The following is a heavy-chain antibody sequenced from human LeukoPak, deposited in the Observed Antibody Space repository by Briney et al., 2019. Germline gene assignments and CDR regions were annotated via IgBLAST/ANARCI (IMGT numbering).Heavy chain of an antibody. D-gene: IGHD3-16*02. V-gene: IGHV4-34*01. CDR1: GGSFSGYY. CDR2: INHSGST. CDR3: ARGNPFWGSYRYGGRTNPYYFDY. Sequence: PSETLSLTCAVYGGSFSGYYWSWIRQPPGKGLEWIGEINHSGSTNYNPSLKSRVTISVDTSKNQFSLKLSSVTAADTAVYYCARGNPFWGSYRYGGRTNPYYFDYWGQGTLVTVSS. J-gene: IGHJ4*02.